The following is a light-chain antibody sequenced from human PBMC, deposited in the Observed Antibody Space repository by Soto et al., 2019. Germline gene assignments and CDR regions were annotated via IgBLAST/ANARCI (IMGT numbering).Light chain of an antibody. V-gene: IGKV3-20*01. CDR3: QQYGSSTWT. J-gene: IGKJ1*01. CDR2: GAS. CDR1: QSVSSSY. Sequence: EIVLTQSPGTLSLSPGERATLSCRASQSVSSSYLAWYQQKPGQAPRLLIYGASSRATGIPDRFSGSGSGTAFTLTISRLEPEDCAVYYCQQYGSSTWTFGQGTKVEIK.